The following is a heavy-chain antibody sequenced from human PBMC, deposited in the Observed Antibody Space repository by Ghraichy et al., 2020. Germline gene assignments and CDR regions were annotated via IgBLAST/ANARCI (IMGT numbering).Heavy chain of an antibody. D-gene: IGHD1-26*01. Sequence: GGSLRLSCAASGFTFRSYGMHWVRQSPGKGLEWVTFIRNDGNIKYYIDSVKGRFTISIDNSKNTLYLEMNSLRSEDTAVYYCAKVGSGSWGYFEYWGQGTLVTVSS. V-gene: IGHV3-30*02. J-gene: IGHJ4*02. CDR2: IRNDGNIK. CDR3: AKVGSGSWGYFEY. CDR1: GFTFRSYG.